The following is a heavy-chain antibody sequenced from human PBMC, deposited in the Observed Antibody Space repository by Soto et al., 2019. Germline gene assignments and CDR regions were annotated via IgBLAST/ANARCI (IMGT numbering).Heavy chain of an antibody. CDR2: VNPIVSMP. CDR3: ASSYGSGYRAFDY. V-gene: IGHV1-69*02. Sequence: QVQLVQSGAEVKRPGSSVKVSCKASGDTFNFYSINWVRQAPGLGLEWMGRVNPIVSMPNYAQKFQVRVTITADKSTSTAYMELSSLRSDDTAIYYCASSYGSGYRAFDYWGQGALVTFSS. D-gene: IGHD3-10*01. CDR1: GDTFNFYS. J-gene: IGHJ4*02.